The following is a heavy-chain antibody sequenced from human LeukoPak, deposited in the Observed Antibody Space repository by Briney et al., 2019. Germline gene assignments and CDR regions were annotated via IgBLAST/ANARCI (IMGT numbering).Heavy chain of an antibody. CDR1: GGSISSGGYS. J-gene: IGHJ6*02. V-gene: IGHV4-30-2*01. Sequence: SETLSLTCAVSGGSISSGGYSWSWIRQPPGKGLEWIGYIYHSGSTCYNPSLKSRVTISVDTSKNQFSLKLSSVTAADTAVYYCARGYGVWSGYPNYGMDVWGQGTTVTVSS. CDR2: IYHSGST. CDR3: ARGYGVWSGYPNYGMDV. D-gene: IGHD3-3*01.